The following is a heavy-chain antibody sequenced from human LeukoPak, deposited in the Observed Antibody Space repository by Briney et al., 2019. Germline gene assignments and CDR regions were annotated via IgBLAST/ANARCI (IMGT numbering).Heavy chain of an antibody. J-gene: IGHJ4*02. V-gene: IGHV4-34*01. CDR1: CASYNAYY. D-gene: IGHD3-3*01. CDR3: AVGITIRGVVASFYF. Sequence: SETLYTPLSVHCASYNAYYWSWIHPPPGKGREWIGDIDHRGTATYNPSLKSRLTISPDASKNQFSLKLNSVTDADTAVSYCAVGITIRGVVASFYFWGQGNVVSVSS. CDR2: IDHRGTA.